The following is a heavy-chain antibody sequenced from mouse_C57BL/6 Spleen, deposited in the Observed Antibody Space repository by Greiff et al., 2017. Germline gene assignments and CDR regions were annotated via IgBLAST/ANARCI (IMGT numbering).Heavy chain of an antibody. V-gene: IGHV5-17*01. Sequence: EVKLMESGGGLVKPGGSLKLSCAASGFTFSDYGMHWVRQAPEKGLEWVAYISSGSSTIYYADTVKGRFTISRDNAKNTLFLQMTSLRSEDTAMYYCARSGTVVATRAWFAYWGQGTLVTVSA. CDR1: GFTFSDYG. CDR2: ISSGSSTI. D-gene: IGHD1-1*01. CDR3: ARSGTVVATRAWFAY. J-gene: IGHJ3*01.